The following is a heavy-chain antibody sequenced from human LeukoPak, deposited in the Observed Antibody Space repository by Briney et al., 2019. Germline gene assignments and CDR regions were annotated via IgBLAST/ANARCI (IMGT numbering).Heavy chain of an antibody. CDR1: GGTFSSYA. CDR3: ARGDGTAARVYFDY. CDR2: IIPIFGTA. D-gene: IGHD6-6*01. V-gene: IGHV1-69*13. J-gene: IGHJ4*02. Sequence: ASVKVSCKASGGTFSSYAISWVRQAPGQGLEWMGGIIPIFGTANYAQKFQGRVTITADESTSTAYMELSSLRSEDTAVYYCARGDGTAARVYFDYWGQGTLVTVSS.